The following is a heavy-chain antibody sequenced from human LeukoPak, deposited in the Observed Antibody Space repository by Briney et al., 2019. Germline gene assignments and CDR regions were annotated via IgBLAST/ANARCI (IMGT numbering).Heavy chain of an antibody. D-gene: IGHD4-11*01. CDR2: IWSDATEK. CDR3: AKDAQRGFDYSNSLEY. V-gene: IGHV3-33*06. Sequence: GGSLRLSCAASGFTYSHYGRHWVRQAPGKGLEWVAVIWSDATEKYYSDAVKGRFTISRDNSRNTLYLQMNSLRGEDTAVYYCAKDAQRGFDYSNSLEYWGQGTLVTVSS. CDR1: GFTYSHYG. J-gene: IGHJ4*02.